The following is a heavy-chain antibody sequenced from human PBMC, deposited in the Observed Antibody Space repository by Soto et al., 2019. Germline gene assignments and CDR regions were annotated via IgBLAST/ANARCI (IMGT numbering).Heavy chain of an antibody. CDR1: GFTFSSYW. Sequence: EVQLVESGGGLVQPGGSLRLSCAASGFTFSSYWMHWVRQVPGKGLVWVSRINGDGTTTHYADSVKGRFTISRDNAKNTLYLQMNSLRAEDTAVYYCAKDGFEGAYFDYWGQGILVTVSS. D-gene: IGHD5-12*01. V-gene: IGHV3-74*01. CDR3: AKDGFEGAYFDY. J-gene: IGHJ4*02. CDR2: INGDGTTT.